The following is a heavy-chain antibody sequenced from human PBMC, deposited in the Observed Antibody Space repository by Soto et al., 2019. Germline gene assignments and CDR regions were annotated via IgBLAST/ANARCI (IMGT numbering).Heavy chain of an antibody. J-gene: IGHJ6*02. CDR3: ASLRWFGEFSTPKNKYGMDV. CDR1: GFTFSSYS. D-gene: IGHD3-10*01. Sequence: GGSLRLSCAASGFTFSSYSMNWVRQAPGKGLEWVSSISSSSSYIYYADSVKGRFTISRDNAKNSLYLQMNSLRAEDTAVYYCASLRWFGEFSTPKNKYGMDVWGQGTTVTVSS. CDR2: ISSSSSYI. V-gene: IGHV3-21*01.